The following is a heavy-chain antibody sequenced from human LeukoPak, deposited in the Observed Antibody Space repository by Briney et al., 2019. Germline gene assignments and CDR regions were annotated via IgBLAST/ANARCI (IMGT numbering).Heavy chain of an antibody. Sequence: GASVKVSCKASGGTFSSYAISWVRQAPGQGLEWMGGIIPIFGTANYAQKFQGRVTITADKSTSTAYMELSSLRSEDTAVYYCARDSYCGGDCYFPFFDYWGQGTLVTVSS. V-gene: IGHV1-69*06. CDR3: ARDSYCGGDCYFPFFDY. CDR1: GGTFSSYA. J-gene: IGHJ4*02. D-gene: IGHD2-21*02. CDR2: IIPIFGTA.